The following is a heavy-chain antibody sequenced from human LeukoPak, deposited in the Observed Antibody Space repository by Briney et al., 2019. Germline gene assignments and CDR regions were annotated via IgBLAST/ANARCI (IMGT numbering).Heavy chain of an antibody. CDR3: ARRSPGSSGSSFDY. Sequence: ASVKVSCKASGYTFTSYDINWVRQATGQGLEWMGWMNPNSGNTGYAQKFQGRVTITRNTSISTAYMELSSVRSEDTAVYNCARRSPGSSGSSFDYWGQGTLVTVSS. J-gene: IGHJ4*02. D-gene: IGHD3-10*01. CDR1: GYTFTSYD. CDR2: MNPNSGNT. V-gene: IGHV1-8*03.